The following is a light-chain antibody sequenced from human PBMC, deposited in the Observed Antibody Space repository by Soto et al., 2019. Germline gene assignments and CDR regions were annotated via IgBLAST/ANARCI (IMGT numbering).Light chain of an antibody. J-gene: IGLJ1*01. CDR3: CSYAGSSTFVYV. CDR2: EVS. V-gene: IGLV2-23*02. Sequence: QSALTQPASVSGSPGQSITISCTGTSSDVGSYNLVSWYQQHPGKAPKLMIYEVSNRPSGVSNRFSGSKSGNTASLTISGLQAEDEADYYCCSYAGSSTFVYVFGTGTKLTVL. CDR1: SSDVGSYNL.